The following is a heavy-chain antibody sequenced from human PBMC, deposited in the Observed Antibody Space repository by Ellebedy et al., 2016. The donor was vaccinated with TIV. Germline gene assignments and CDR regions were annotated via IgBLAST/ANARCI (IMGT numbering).Heavy chain of an antibody. CDR1: GFTFSSYA. J-gene: IGHJ2*01. V-gene: IGHV3-23*01. Sequence: GESLKISCAASGFTFSSYAMSWVRQAPGKGLEWVSAIRDGGTDTYYADSVKGRFTISRDNSKNTLYLQMDSLRAEDTAVYYCARGPYGGISVWYFDVWGRGTLVTVSS. D-gene: IGHD4-23*01. CDR2: IRDGGTDT. CDR3: ARGPYGGISVWYFDV.